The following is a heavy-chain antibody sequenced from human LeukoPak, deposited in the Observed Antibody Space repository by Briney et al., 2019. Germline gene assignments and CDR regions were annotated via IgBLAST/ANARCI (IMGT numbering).Heavy chain of an antibody. V-gene: IGHV3-21*01. CDR3: ATGSSAYGQFEY. D-gene: IGHD5-12*01. CDR2: ISGTSGYI. J-gene: IGHJ4*02. CDR1: GFTFSSYA. Sequence: PGGSLRLSCAASGFTFSSYALAWLRQTPGKGPEWLSSISGTSGYIFYEDSVRGRFTISRDNAKRSLFLQLNSLRVEDSAVYFCATGSSAYGQFEYWGRGIAVTVSS.